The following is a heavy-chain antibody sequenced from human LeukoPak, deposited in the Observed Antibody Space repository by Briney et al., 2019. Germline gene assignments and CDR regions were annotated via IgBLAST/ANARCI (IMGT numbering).Heavy chain of an antibody. CDR1: GVSISNSSYY. J-gene: IGHJ6*03. CDR3: ARATIYYYYMDV. Sequence: AETLSLTCTVSGVSISNSSYYWGWMPQPPGKGLEWIESIYYSGSTYYNPSLKSRVTISVDTTKNQFSLKLSSVTAADTAVYYCARATIYYYYMDVWGKGTTVTVSS. D-gene: IGHD2-2*01. CDR2: IYYSGST. V-gene: IGHV4-39*07.